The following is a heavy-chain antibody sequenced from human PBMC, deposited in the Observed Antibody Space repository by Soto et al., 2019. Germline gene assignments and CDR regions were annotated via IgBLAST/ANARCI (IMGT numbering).Heavy chain of an antibody. D-gene: IGHD2-2*01. V-gene: IGHV1-69*01. Sequence: QVQLVQSGAEVKKPGSSVKVSCKASGGTFSSYAISWVRQAPGQGLEWMGGIIPIFGTANYAQKFQGRVTITADESTSTAYIALSSLRSEVTAVYYCARDIVVVPAAIGESRDYYYGMDVWGQGTTVTVSS. CDR2: IIPIFGTA. CDR1: GGTFSSYA. CDR3: ARDIVVVPAAIGESRDYYYGMDV. J-gene: IGHJ6*02.